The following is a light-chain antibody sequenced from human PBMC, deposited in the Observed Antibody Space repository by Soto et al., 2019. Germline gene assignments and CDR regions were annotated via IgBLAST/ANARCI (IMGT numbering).Light chain of an antibody. V-gene: IGLV2-11*01. CDR1: SSDVGGYNY. CDR3: CSYAGSYTYV. CDR2: DVS. J-gene: IGLJ1*01. Sequence: QSALTQPRSVSGSPGQSVTISCTVTSSDVGGYNYVSWYQQHPGKAPKLMIYDVSKRPSGVPDRFSGSKSGNTASLTISGLQAEDEDDYYCCSYAGSYTYVFGTGTKVTVL.